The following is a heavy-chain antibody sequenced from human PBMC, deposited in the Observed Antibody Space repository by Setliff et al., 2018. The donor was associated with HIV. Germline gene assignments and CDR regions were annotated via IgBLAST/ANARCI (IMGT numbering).Heavy chain of an antibody. CDR3: AREGYSSIWYSRYFDY. J-gene: IGHJ4*02. CDR1: GGSISGGTYY. D-gene: IGHD6-13*01. Sequence: NPSETLSLTCTVSGGSISGGTYYWSWIRQPAGKGLEWIGRIYASGSTTYNPSLKSRVTISVDTSKNQFSLRLNSVTAADTAVYYCAREGYSSIWYSRYFDYWGQGTLVTVSS. CDR2: IYASGST. V-gene: IGHV4-61*02.